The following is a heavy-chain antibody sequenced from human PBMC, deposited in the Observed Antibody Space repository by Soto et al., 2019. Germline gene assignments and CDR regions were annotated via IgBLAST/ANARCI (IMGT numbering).Heavy chain of an antibody. CDR2: IWYDGSNK. V-gene: IGHV3-33*01. CDR1: GFTFSSYG. Sequence: PGGSLRLSCAASGFTFSSYGMHWVRQAPGRGLEWVAVIWYDGSNKYYADSVKGRFTISRDNSKNTLYLQMNSLRAEDTAVYYCARDGITIFGVVYDYYYYYMDVWGKGTAVTVSS. CDR3: ARDGITIFGVVYDYYYYYMDV. D-gene: IGHD3-3*01. J-gene: IGHJ6*03.